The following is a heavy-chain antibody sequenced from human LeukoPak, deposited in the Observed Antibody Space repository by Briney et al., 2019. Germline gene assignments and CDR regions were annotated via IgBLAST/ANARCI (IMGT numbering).Heavy chain of an antibody. CDR3: AKAVGGGLWSDDAFDI. CDR1: GFTFSSYG. CDR2: ISYDGSNK. Sequence: PGRSLRLSCAASGFTFSSYGMHWVRQAPGKGLEWVAVISYDGSNKYYADSVKGRFTISRDNSKNTLYLQMNSLRAEDTAVYYCAKAVGGGLWSDDAFDIWGQGTMVTVSS. D-gene: IGHD3-10*01. V-gene: IGHV3-30*18. J-gene: IGHJ3*02.